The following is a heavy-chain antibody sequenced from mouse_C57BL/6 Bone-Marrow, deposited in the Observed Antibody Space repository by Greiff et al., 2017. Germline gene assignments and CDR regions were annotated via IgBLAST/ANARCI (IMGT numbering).Heavy chain of an antibody. CDR2: IYPRSGNT. Sequence: QVQLQQSGAELARPGASVKLSCKASGYTFTSYGIRWVKQRPGQGLEWIGEIYPRSGNTYYNEKFKGKATLTADTSSSTAYMQLRSLTSEDAEVCFCDSSTYVASMDYWGQGTTLTVSS. CDR1: GYTFTSYG. V-gene: IGHV1-81*01. J-gene: IGHJ2*01. CDR3: DSSTYVASMDY. D-gene: IGHD2-5*01.